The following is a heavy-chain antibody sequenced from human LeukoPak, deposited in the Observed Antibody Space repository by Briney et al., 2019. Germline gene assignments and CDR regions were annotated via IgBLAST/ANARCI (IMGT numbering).Heavy chain of an antibody. D-gene: IGHD3-22*01. CDR1: GYTFATYW. V-gene: IGHV5-51*01. J-gene: IGHJ4*02. Sequence: GESLKISCKGSGYTFATYWISWVRQMPGKGLEWMGIIYPGDFDTRYSPSFEGQVTISADKSISTAYLQWNSLKASDTAMYYCARHGSGGFYDSSAYYYYLDSWGQGSLVTVSS. CDR3: ARHGSGGFYDSSAYYYYLDS. CDR2: IYPGDFDT.